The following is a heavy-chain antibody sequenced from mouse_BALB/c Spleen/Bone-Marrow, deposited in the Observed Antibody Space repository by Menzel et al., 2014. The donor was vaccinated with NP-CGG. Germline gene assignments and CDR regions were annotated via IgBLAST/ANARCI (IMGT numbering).Heavy chain of an antibody. CDR3: ACNSCWFFDV. V-gene: IGHV1-9*01. J-gene: IGHJ1*01. CDR2: ILPGSGRT. Sequence: QVQLQQSGAELMKPGASVKISCKSTGYTFRSYWMERVRQRPGHGLEWIGEILPGSGRTNHNEKFKGKATFTADTSSNTACLQLRNLTSEDSAVYYCACNSCWFFDVWGAGTTVTIYS. CDR1: GYTFRSYW. D-gene: IGHD6-1*01.